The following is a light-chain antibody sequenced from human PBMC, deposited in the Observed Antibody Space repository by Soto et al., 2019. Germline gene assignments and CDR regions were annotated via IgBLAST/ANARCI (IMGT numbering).Light chain of an antibody. J-gene: IGKJ2*01. V-gene: IGKV3-20*01. CDR1: QSVTTNF. CDR2: GIS. Sequence: ENVLTQSPGTLSLSPGERATLSCRASQSVTTNFFAWYQQKPGQAPRLLIYGISSRATGIPDRFSGSGSGTDFTLTISRLEPEDFVVYYCQQYISLPHTFGQGTKLEVK. CDR3: QQYISLPHT.